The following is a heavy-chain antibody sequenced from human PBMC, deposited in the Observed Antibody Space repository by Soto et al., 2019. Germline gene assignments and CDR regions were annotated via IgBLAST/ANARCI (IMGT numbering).Heavy chain of an antibody. CDR1: GFTFSSYA. D-gene: IGHD6-19*01. CDR3: AKVSDWSSGWYSH. CDR2: ISGSGGST. J-gene: IGHJ4*02. V-gene: IGHV3-23*01. Sequence: EVQLLESGGGLVQPGGSLRLSCAASGFTFSSYAMSWVRQAPGKRLEWVSAISGSGGSTYYADSVKGRFTTSRDNSKNTLYLQMNSLRAEDTAVYYCAKVSDWSSGWYSHWGQGTLVTVSS.